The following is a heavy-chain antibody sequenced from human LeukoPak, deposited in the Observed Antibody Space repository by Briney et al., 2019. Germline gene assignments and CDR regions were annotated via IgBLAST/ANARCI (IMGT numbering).Heavy chain of an antibody. Sequence: ASVKVSCKASGYTSNDYSINCVRQAPGQGLGWMGWINTNSGNPTYAQAFTGRFVFSWDTSVSTAYLQISSLKTEDTALYYCARDRGNGFDFWGQGTLVTVSS. CDR1: GYTSNDYS. J-gene: IGHJ4*02. CDR3: ARDRGNGFDF. CDR2: INTNSGNP. D-gene: IGHD1-1*01. V-gene: IGHV7-4-1*02.